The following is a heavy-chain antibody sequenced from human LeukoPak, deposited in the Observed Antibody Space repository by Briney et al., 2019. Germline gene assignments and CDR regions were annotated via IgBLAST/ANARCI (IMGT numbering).Heavy chain of an antibody. CDR3: AKGGRWLHHDY. D-gene: IGHD5-24*01. CDR1: GFTFSSYV. Sequence: GGSLRLSCAASGFTFSSYVIHWVRQAPGKGLEWVAVISYDGSNKYYADSVKGRFTISRDNSKNTLYLQMNSLRAEDTAVYYCAKGGRWLHHDYWGQGTLVTVSS. V-gene: IGHV3-30-3*01. J-gene: IGHJ4*02. CDR2: ISYDGSNK.